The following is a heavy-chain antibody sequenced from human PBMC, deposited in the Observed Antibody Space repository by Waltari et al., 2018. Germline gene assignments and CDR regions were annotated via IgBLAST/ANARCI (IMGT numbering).Heavy chain of an antibody. J-gene: IGHJ6*03. D-gene: IGHD2-21*01. V-gene: IGHV4-4*07. CDR2: IYTSGST. Sequence: QVQLQESGPGLVTPSETLSLPCTVSGGSISRYSWLWIRQPAGQGLEWIGRIYTSGSTNYNPSLKSRVTMSVDTSKNQFSLKLSSVTAADTAVYYCAGSCGGDCYNYYYYYMDVWGKGTTVTVSS. CDR1: GGSISRYS. CDR3: AGSCGGDCYNYYYYYMDV.